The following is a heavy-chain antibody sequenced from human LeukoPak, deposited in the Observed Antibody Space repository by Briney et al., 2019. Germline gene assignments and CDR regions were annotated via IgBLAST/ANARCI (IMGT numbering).Heavy chain of an antibody. J-gene: IGHJ5*02. D-gene: IGHD2-2*01. Sequence: SQTMSPTCIVYARSIRSGDYYWGWRREPPGKGREWIAYIDYSGSTFHYNPSLKRRITISIDTSKNQFSLRLSSVTAADTAVYYCASTNCSSARCSGANWFGPWGQGTLVTVSS. CDR2: IDYSGST. CDR1: ARSIRSGDYY. CDR3: ASTNCSSARCSGANWFGP. V-gene: IGHV4-30-4*08.